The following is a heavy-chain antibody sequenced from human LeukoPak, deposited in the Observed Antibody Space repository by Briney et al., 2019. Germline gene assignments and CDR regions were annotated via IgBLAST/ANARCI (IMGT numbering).Heavy chain of an antibody. CDR1: GFTVSSNY. D-gene: IGHD3-22*01. Sequence: PGGSLRLSCAASGFTVSSNYMSWVRQAPGKGLECVSVIYSGGATYYTDSVKGRFTISRDNSKNTLYLQMNSLRAEDTAVYYCARAVYYDSSGFHYWGQGTLVTVSS. V-gene: IGHV3-66*01. CDR2: IYSGGAT. J-gene: IGHJ4*02. CDR3: ARAVYYDSSGFHY.